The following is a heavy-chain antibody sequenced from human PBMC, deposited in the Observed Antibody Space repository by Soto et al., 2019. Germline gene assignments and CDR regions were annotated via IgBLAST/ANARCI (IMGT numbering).Heavy chain of an antibody. CDR1: GYTFTSYG. CDR2: ISAYNGNT. D-gene: IGHD4-17*01. V-gene: IGHV1-18*01. CDR3: ARDEDYAYYYYYYGMDV. Sequence: ASVKVSCKASGYTFTSYGISWVRQAPGQGLEWMGWISAYNGNTNYAQKLQGRVTMTTDTSTSTAYTELRSLRSDDTAVYYCARDEDYAYYYYYYGMDVWGQGTTVTVSS. J-gene: IGHJ6*02.